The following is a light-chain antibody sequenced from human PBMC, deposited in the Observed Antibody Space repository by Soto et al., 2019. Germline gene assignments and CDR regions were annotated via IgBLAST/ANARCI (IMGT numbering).Light chain of an antibody. V-gene: IGLV3-21*02. CDR1: NIGIYS. Sequence: SYELTQPPSVSVAPGQTARITCGGNNIGIYSVHWYQQRPGQAPVLVVYDGSDRPSGIPERFSGSNSGNTATLTIGRVEAADEADYSCKVRDTNGGHDYVSGAGNQVTV. J-gene: IGLJ1*01. CDR3: KVRDTNGGHDYV. CDR2: DGS.